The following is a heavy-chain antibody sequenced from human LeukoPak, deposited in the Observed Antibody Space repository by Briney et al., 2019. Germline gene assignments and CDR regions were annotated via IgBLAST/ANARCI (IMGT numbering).Heavy chain of an antibody. CDR2: ISAYNGNT. Sequence: GASVKVSCKASGYTFTSYGISWVRQAPGQGLEWMGWISAYNGNTNYAQKLQGRVTMTTDTSTSTAYMELRSLRSDDTAVYYCVRQPIGELGNYDYYGLDVWGQGTTVIVSS. D-gene: IGHD7-27*01. V-gene: IGHV1-18*01. J-gene: IGHJ6*02. CDR1: GYTFTSYG. CDR3: VRQPIGELGNYDYYGLDV.